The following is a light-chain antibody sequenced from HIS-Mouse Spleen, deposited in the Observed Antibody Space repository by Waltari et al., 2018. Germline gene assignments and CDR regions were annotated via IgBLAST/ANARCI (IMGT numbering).Light chain of an antibody. J-gene: IGLJ2*01. CDR2: EER. CDR1: ALPKKY. Sequence: SYELTQPPSVSVSPGQTARITCSGDALPKKYAYWYQQKSGQAPVLVIYEERKRPSGSPERFSGSRSGTMATLTISGAQVEDEADYYCYSTDSSGNHRVFGGGTKLTVL. V-gene: IGLV3-10*01. CDR3: YSTDSSGNHRV.